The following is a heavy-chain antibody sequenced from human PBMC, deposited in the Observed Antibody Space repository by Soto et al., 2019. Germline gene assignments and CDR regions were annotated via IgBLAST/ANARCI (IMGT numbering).Heavy chain of an antibody. Sequence: QVQLQESGPGLVKPSGTLSLTCAVSGGSISSSNWWSWVRQPPGKGLEWIGEIYHSGSTNYNPSLKSRVPMSVDKSKTQFSLKLSSVPAADTAVYYCARAAMGGSSWPFDYWGQGTLVTVSS. D-gene: IGHD6-13*01. CDR2: IYHSGST. V-gene: IGHV4-4*02. CDR1: GGSISSSNW. J-gene: IGHJ4*02. CDR3: ARAAMGGSSWPFDY.